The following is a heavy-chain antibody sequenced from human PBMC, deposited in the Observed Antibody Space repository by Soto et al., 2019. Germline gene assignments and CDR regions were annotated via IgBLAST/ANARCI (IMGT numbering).Heavy chain of an antibody. D-gene: IGHD5-18*01. CDR2: ISSSGSTI. Sequence: PGGSLRLSCAASGFTFSSYEMNWVRQAPGKGLEWVSYISSSGSTIYYADSVKGRFTISRDNAKNSLYLQMNSLRAEDTAVYYCARDFSFQENEAMAQNELDYWGQGTLVTVSS. CDR1: GFTFSSYE. J-gene: IGHJ4*02. CDR3: ARDFSFQENEAMAQNELDY. V-gene: IGHV3-48*03.